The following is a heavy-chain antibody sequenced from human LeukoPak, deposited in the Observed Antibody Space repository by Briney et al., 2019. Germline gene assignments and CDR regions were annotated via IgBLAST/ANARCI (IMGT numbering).Heavy chain of an antibody. Sequence: GGSLRLSCAASGFTFSSYGMHWVRQAPGKGLEWVAVIWYDGSNKYYADSVRGRFTISRDNSKNTLYLQMNSLRAEDTAVYYCARDHRSSGSYFDWLYHHCYGMDVWGQGTTVTVSS. V-gene: IGHV3-33*01. CDR3: ARDHRSSGSYFDWLYHHCYGMDV. J-gene: IGHJ6*02. CDR2: IWYDGSNK. D-gene: IGHD3-9*01. CDR1: GFTFSSYG.